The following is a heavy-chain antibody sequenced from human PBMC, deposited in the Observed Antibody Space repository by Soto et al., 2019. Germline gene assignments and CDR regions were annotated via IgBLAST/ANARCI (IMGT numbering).Heavy chain of an antibody. CDR3: ARDVLLAAGSSNNWFAT. CDR2: LIPLFGTT. Sequence: QVQLVQSGAEVKKPGSSVKVSCKASRGTFRTHAISWMRQAPGQGLEWMGRLIPLFGTTNYAPKFQGTVTSTANESTSTAYMELRCLRSEDTAVYFCARDVLLAAGSSNNWFATWGKGTLVTVSS. J-gene: IGHJ5*02. CDR1: RGTFRTHA. D-gene: IGHD2-15*01. V-gene: IGHV1-69*01.